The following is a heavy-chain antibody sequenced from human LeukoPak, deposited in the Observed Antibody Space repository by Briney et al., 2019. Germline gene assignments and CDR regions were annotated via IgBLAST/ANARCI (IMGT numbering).Heavy chain of an antibody. CDR1: GYTFTSYS. CDR3: ARVGSNYDILTGYEY. D-gene: IGHD3-9*01. V-gene: IGHV1-18*01. CDR2: ISAYNGNT. J-gene: IGHJ4*02. Sequence: ASVKVSCKASGYTFTSYSISWVRQAPGQGLEWMGWISAYNGNTNYAQKLQGRVTMTTDTSTSTAYMELRSLRSDDTAVYYCARVGSNYDILTGYEYWGQGTLVTVSS.